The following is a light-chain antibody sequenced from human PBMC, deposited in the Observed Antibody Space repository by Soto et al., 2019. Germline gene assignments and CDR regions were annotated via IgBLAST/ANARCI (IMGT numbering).Light chain of an antibody. CDR3: QQTYSALS. V-gene: IGKV1-39*01. CDR1: QSIGSY. J-gene: IGKJ4*01. Sequence: DIQMTQSPSSLSASVGDRVTITCRASQSIGSYLNWYQHKPGQAPKLLIYAASNLQSGVPSRFSGSGSGTDFTLTISSLQPEDFATYYCQQTYSALSFGGGTKVEIE. CDR2: AAS.